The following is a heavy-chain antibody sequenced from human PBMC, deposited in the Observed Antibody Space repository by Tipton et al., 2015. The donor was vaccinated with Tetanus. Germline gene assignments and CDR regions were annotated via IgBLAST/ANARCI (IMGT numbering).Heavy chain of an antibody. Sequence: SLRLSCAASGFTFSSYAMSWVRQAPGKGLEWVSTITGSGDTAYYADSVKGRFTISRDNSKNTLYLQMNSLRAEDTAVYFCARGALVRRAGRDWFLDLWGRGTLVTVSS. CDR3: ARGALVRRAGRDWFLDL. D-gene: IGHD3-10*01. CDR2: ITGSGDTA. V-gene: IGHV3-23*01. J-gene: IGHJ2*01. CDR1: GFTFSSYA.